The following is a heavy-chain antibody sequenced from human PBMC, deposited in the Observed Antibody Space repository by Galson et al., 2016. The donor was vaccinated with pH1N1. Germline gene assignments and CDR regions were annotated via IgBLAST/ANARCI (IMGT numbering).Heavy chain of an antibody. J-gene: IGHJ4*02. V-gene: IGHV3-30*18. CDR3: AKDSPMIDYYFDY. CDR1: GFRFSGYA. D-gene: IGHD3-22*01. CDR2: ISFDGTIK. Sequence: SLRLSCAASGFRFSGYAMHWVRQPPGKGLEWVAMISFDGTIKYSADSVKGRFTISRDNSKKTLYLHMSSLRFEDTAMYYCAKDSPMIDYYFDYWGQGTLVTVSS.